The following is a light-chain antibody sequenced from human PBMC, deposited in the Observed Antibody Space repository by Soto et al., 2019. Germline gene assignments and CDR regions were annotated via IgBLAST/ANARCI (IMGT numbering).Light chain of an antibody. CDR3: QQRSNWPPVT. CDR1: QSVSSY. CDR2: DAS. Sequence: EIVLTQSPATLSLSPGEIATLSCRASQSVSSYLAWYQQKPGQAPRLLIYDASNRATGIPARFSGSGSGTDFTLTISSLAPEDFAVYYGQQRSNWPPVTFGGGTKVEIK. V-gene: IGKV3-11*01. J-gene: IGKJ4*01.